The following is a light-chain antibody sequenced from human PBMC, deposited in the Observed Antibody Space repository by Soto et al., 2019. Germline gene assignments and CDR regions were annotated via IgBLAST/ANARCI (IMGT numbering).Light chain of an antibody. CDR1: QSISSW. CDR2: DAY. CDR3: QPYNSYSGT. V-gene: IGKV1-5*01. Sequence: DIPMTQSPSTLSASAGDRGTITCRASQSISSWLAWYQQKPGKAPKLLIYDAYSLESGVTSRFSGSGSGTEFTLTISSLQPDDFATYYCQPYNSYSGTVGPVTKVEIK. J-gene: IGKJ1*01.